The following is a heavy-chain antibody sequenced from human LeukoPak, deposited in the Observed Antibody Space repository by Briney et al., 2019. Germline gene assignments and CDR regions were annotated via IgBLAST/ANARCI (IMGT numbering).Heavy chain of an antibody. V-gene: IGHV4-39*07. CDR2: IYYSGST. CDR1: GGSISSSSYY. Sequence: PSETLSLTCTVSGGSISSSSYYWGWIRQPPGKGLEWIGSIYYSGSTYYNPSLKSRVTISVDTSKNQFSLKLSSVTAADTAVYYCARDFYYDSSGYYYGFDYWGQGTLVTVSS. CDR3: ARDFYYDSSGYYYGFDY. D-gene: IGHD3-22*01. J-gene: IGHJ4*02.